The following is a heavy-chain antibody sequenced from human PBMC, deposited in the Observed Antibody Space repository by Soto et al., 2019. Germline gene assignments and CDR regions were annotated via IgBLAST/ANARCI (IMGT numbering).Heavy chain of an antibody. CDR1: GGSISSGGYY. CDR3: ARVGGTMTLGYFDY. J-gene: IGHJ4*02. Sequence: SETLSLTCTVSGGSISSGGYYWSWIRQHPGKGLEWIGYIYYSGSTYYNPSLKSRVTISVDTSKNQFSLKLSSVTAADTAVYYCARVGGTMTLGYFDYRGQGTLVTVSS. V-gene: IGHV4-31*03. D-gene: IGHD3-22*01. CDR2: IYYSGST.